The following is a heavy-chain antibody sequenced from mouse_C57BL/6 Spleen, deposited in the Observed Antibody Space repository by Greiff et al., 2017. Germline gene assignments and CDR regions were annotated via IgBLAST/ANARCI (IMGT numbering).Heavy chain of an antibody. CDR1: GYTFTDYY. CDR3: ARMGYDVEAIDY. V-gene: IGHV1-26*01. CDR2: INPNHGGT. J-gene: IGHJ4*01. D-gene: IGHD2-2*01. Sequence: EVQLQQSGPELVKPGASVKISCKASGYTFTDYYMNWVKQSNGKSLEWIGDINPNHGGTRYNPKFKGKATLTVDQSSTTAYLELRSLTSEDSAVYYCARMGYDVEAIDYWGQGTSGTVSS.